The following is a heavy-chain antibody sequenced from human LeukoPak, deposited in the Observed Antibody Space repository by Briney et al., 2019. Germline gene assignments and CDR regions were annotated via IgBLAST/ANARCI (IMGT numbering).Heavy chain of an antibody. CDR3: ARDHRDGYNRDAFDI. CDR1: GYSFTSYW. D-gene: IGHD5-24*01. CDR2: IYPGDSDT. V-gene: IGHV5-51*01. J-gene: IGHJ3*02. Sequence: GESLKISCKGSGYSFTSYWIGWVRQMPGKGMEWMGIIYPGDSDTRYSPSFQGQVTISADKSISTAYLQWSSLKASDTAMYYCARDHRDGYNRDAFDIWGQGTMITVSS.